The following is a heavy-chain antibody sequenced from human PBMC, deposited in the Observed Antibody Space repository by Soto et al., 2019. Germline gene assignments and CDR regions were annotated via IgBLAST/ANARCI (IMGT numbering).Heavy chain of an antibody. J-gene: IGHJ5*02. Sequence: PSETLSLTCTVSGGSISSGGYYWSWIRQHPWKGLEWIGYIYYSGSTYYNPSLKSRVTISVDTSKNQFSLKLSSVTAADTAVYYCARSVGSGSLNWFDPWGQGXLVTVYS. CDR2: IYYSGST. D-gene: IGHD3-10*01. CDR3: ARSVGSGSLNWFDP. CDR1: GGSISSGGYY. V-gene: IGHV4-31*03.